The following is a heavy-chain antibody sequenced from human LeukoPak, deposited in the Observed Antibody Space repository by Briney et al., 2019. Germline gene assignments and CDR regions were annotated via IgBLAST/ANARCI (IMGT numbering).Heavy chain of an antibody. D-gene: IGHD3-22*01. Sequence: SGGSLRLSCAASGFTFSSYAMHWVRQAPGKGLEWVAVISYDGSNKYYADSVKGRFTISRDNSKNTLYLQMNSLRAEDTAVYYCAKVQYYYDSSGYFDYWGQGALVTVSS. CDR3: AKVQYYYDSSGYFDY. CDR2: ISYDGSNK. J-gene: IGHJ4*02. CDR1: GFTFSSYA. V-gene: IGHV3-30-3*01.